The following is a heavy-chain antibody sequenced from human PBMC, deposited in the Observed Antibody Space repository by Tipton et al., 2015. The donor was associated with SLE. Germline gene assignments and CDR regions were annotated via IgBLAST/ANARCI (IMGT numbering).Heavy chain of an antibody. J-gene: IGHJ5*02. V-gene: IGHV4-38-2*01. CDR2: IYHSGST. CDR1: GYSISSGYY. Sequence: TLSLTCAVSGYSISSGYYWGWIRQPPGKGLEWIGSIYHSGSTYYNPSLKSRVTISVDTSKNQFSLKLSSVTAADTAVYYCARLGTMVRGVINWFDPWGQGTLVTVSS. D-gene: IGHD3-10*01. CDR3: ARLGTMVRGVINWFDP.